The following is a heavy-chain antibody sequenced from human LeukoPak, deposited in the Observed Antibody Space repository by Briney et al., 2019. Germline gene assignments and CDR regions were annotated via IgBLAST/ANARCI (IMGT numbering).Heavy chain of an antibody. D-gene: IGHD6-19*01. CDR1: GFTFSSYA. J-gene: IGHJ5*02. Sequence: GGSLRLSCAASGFTFSSYAMSWVRQAPGKGLEWVSAVSGSGGSTYYADSVKGRFTISRDNSKNTLYLQMNSLRAEDTAVYYCAKDRGLAVAGLNWFDPWGQGTLVTVSS. V-gene: IGHV3-23*01. CDR3: AKDRGLAVAGLNWFDP. CDR2: VSGSGGST.